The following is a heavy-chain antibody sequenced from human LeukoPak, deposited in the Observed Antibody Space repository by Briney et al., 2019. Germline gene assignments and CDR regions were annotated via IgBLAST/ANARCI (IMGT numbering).Heavy chain of an antibody. CDR3: ARGGYGGYYYYMDV. J-gene: IGHJ6*03. CDR1: GGSISSGDYY. Sequence: SQTLSLTCTVSGGSISSGDYYWCWIRQPPGKGLEWIGYIYYSGSTYYNPSLKSRVTISVDTSKNQFSLKLSSVTAADTAVYYCARGGYGGYYYYMDVWGKGTTVTVSS. V-gene: IGHV4-30-4*08. D-gene: IGHD5-18*01. CDR2: IYYSGST.